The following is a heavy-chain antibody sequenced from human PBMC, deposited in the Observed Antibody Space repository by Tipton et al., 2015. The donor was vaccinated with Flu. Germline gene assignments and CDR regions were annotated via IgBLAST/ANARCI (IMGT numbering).Heavy chain of an antibody. CDR3: ARGEWEFPSFQH. CDR2: MNPNSGNT. D-gene: IGHD1-26*01. Sequence: QLVQSGAEVKKPGSSVKVSCKASGGTFRSYAISWVRQATGQGLEWMGWMNPNSGNTGYAQKFQGRVTMTRNTSISTAYMELSSLRSEDTAVYYCARGEWEFPSFQHWGQGTLVTVSS. CDR1: GGTFRSYA. V-gene: IGHV1-8*02. J-gene: IGHJ1*01.